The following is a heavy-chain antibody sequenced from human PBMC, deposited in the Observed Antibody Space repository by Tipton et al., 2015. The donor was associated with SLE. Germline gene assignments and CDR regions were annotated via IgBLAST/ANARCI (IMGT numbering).Heavy chain of an antibody. CDR1: GYTFTNYY. Sequence: VQSGAEVKRPGASMKLSCKASGYTFTNYYMHWVRQAPGQGLEWMGIINPSGGSTIYAQKFQGRVTMTRDTSTSTVYMDLSSLRSEDTAVYYCARVPNWGSGRDAFDICGQGTMVSVSS. CDR3: ARVPNWGSGRDAFDI. V-gene: IGHV1-46*01. CDR2: INPSGGST. D-gene: IGHD7-27*01. J-gene: IGHJ3*02.